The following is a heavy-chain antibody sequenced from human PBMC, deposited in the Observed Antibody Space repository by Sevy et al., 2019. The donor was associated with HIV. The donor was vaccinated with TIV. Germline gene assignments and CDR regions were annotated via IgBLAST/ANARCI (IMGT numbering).Heavy chain of an antibody. Sequence: GSLRLSCAASGFTFSSYSMNWVRQAPGKGLEWVSSISSSSSYIYYADSVKGLFTISRDNAKNSLYLQMNSLRAEDTAVYYCARDLSSYDYVCGSYRYPDYYYYYGMDVWGLGTTVTVSS. CDR1: GFTFSSYS. V-gene: IGHV3-21*01. CDR3: ARDLSSYDYVCGSYRYPDYYYYYGMDV. J-gene: IGHJ6*02. D-gene: IGHD3-16*02. CDR2: ISSSSSYI.